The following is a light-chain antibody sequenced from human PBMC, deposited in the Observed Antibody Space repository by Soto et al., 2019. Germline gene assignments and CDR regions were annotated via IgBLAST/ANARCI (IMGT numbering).Light chain of an antibody. CDR3: QQYDLYWT. CDR2: DVS. Sequence: DIQMTQSPSTQSASIGDRVTITCRASQSIDKKLAWYQQTPGQAPKLLIFDVSTLQSGVPSRFSGSGSGTDFSLSIDSLQPDDVATYYCQQYDLYWTFGQGTKVDIK. V-gene: IGKV1-5*01. J-gene: IGKJ1*01. CDR1: QSIDKK.